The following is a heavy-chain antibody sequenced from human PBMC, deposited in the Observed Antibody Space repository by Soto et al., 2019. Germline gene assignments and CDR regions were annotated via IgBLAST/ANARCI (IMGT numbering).Heavy chain of an antibody. D-gene: IGHD3-10*01. V-gene: IGHV4-59*08. CDR1: GGPMNNYY. J-gene: IGHJ6*02. CDR3: ARQGFGELHGLVDV. Sequence: QVQLQESGPGLVKPSETLSLTCTISGGPMNNYYCSWFRQPRGQGLEWIGYMGYNGFTRYNPSLRSRVAIWLDYANTQYSLNLSSVTAADTALYDCARQGFGELHGLVDVWGQGITVTVSS. CDR2: MGYNGFT.